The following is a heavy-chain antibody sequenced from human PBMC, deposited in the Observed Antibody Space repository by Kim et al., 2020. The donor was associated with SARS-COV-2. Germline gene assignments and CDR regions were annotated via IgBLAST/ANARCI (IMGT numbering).Heavy chain of an antibody. CDR1: GSPFINYA. V-gene: IGHV3-23*01. CDR3: VKTPSVATRYFYYYMDV. D-gene: IGHD5-12*01. CDR2: ILDSGDST. Sequence: GGSLRLSCAASGSPFINYAMSWVRQAPGKGLEWVSSILDSGDSTYYADSVKGRFTISRDNSKNTLFLQMNRLRAEDTAIYYCVKTPSVATRYFYYYMDVWGKGTTVTVSS. J-gene: IGHJ6*03.